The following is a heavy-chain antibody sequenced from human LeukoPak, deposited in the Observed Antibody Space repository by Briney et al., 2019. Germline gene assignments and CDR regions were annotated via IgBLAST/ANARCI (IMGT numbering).Heavy chain of an antibody. V-gene: IGHV1-2*02. Sequence: ASVKVSCKASGYTFTGYYMHWVRQAPGQGLEWMGWINPNSGGTNYAQKFQGRVTMTRDTSTSTAYMELSRLRSDDTAVYYCARGRNYYDSSGYYYWGQGTLVTVSS. CDR2: INPNSGGT. CDR1: GYTFTGYY. D-gene: IGHD3-22*01. CDR3: ARGRNYYDSSGYYY. J-gene: IGHJ4*02.